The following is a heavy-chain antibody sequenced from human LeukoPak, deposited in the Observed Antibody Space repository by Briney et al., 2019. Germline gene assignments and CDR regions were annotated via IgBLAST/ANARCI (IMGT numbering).Heavy chain of an antibody. CDR3: ARANIAVAAIDY. V-gene: IGHV4-30-4*01. J-gene: IGHJ4*02. D-gene: IGHD6-19*01. CDR2: IYYSGST. CDR1: GVSISSGDYY. Sequence: SETLSLTCTVSGVSISSGDYYWSWIRQPPGKGLEWFGYIYYSGSTYYNPSLKSRVTISVDTSKNQFSLKLSSVTAADTAVYYCARANIAVAAIDYWGQGTLVTVSS.